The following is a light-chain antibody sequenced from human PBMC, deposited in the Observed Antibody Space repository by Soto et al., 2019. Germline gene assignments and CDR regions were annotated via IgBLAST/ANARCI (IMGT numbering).Light chain of an antibody. Sequence: SVLTQPASVSGSPGQSITTSCTGTSSDVGGYNYVSWYQQHPGKAPKLMIYDVSNRPSGVSNRFSGSKSGNTASLTISGLQAEDEADYYCSSYTSSSTRVFGTGTKVTV. V-gene: IGLV2-14*01. J-gene: IGLJ1*01. CDR3: SSYTSSSTRV. CDR1: SSDVGGYNY. CDR2: DVS.